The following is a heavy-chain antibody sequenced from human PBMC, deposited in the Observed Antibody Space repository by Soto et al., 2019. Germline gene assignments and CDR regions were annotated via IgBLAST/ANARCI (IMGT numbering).Heavy chain of an antibody. CDR3: ATAGRLRYSSGWTGRYYYYGMDV. V-gene: IGHV1-24*01. CDR1: GYTLTELS. D-gene: IGHD6-19*01. Sequence: ASVKVSCKVSGYTLTELSMHWVRQAPGKGFEWMGGFDPEDGETIYAQKFQGRVTMTEDTSTDTAYMELSSLRSEDTAVYYCATAGRLRYSSGWTGRYYYYGMDVWGQGTTVTVSS. J-gene: IGHJ6*02. CDR2: FDPEDGET.